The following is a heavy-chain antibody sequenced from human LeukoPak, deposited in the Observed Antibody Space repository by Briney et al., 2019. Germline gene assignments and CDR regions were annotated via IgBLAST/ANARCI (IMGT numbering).Heavy chain of an antibody. CDR3: ARESGYGDYAFDY. J-gene: IGHJ4*02. CDR2: ISSSSSYI. V-gene: IGHV3-21*04. CDR1: GFTLSSYS. D-gene: IGHD4-17*01. Sequence: GGSLRLSCAASGFTLSSYSMNWVRQAPGKGLEWVSSISSSSSYIYYADSVKGRFTISRDNAKNSLYLQMNSLRAEDTAVYYCARESGYGDYAFDYWGQGTLVTVSS.